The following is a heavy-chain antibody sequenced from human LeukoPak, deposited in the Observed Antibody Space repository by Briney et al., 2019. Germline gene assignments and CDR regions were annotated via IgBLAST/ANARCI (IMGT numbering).Heavy chain of an antibody. CDR3: ARDSTTVTTFDY. J-gene: IGHJ4*02. Sequence: ASVKVSCKASGYTFTGYHLHWVRQAPGQGLEWMGWISGGSNYAQKFQGRVTMTTDTSTSTAYMELRSLRSDDTAVYYCARDSTTVTTFDYWGQGTLVTVSS. D-gene: IGHD4-17*01. V-gene: IGHV1-2*02. CDR1: GYTFTGYH. CDR2: ISGGS.